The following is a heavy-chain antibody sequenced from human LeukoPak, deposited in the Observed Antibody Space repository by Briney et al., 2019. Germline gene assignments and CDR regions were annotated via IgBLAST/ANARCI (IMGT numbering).Heavy chain of an antibody. CDR3: ARTDSSGLYYFDY. D-gene: IGHD6-19*01. J-gene: IGHJ4*02. V-gene: IGHV3-53*05. CDR1: GFTVSSNY. Sequence: GGSLRLSCAASGFTVSSNYMSWVRQAPGKGLEWVSVIYSGGSTYYADSVKGRFAISRDNSKNTLYLQMNSLRAEDTAVYYCARTDSSGLYYFDYWGQGTLVTVSS. CDR2: IYSGGST.